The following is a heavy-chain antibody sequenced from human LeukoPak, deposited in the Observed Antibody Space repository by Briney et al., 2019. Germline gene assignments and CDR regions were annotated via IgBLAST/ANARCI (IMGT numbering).Heavy chain of an antibody. D-gene: IGHD5/OR15-5a*01. CDR3: ARGRSAAPCLDY. Sequence: GASVKVSCKASGYTFTSYDVNWVRQATGQGLEWMGWMNANSGNTGYAQRFQGRVTVTRNTSISTAYMELSSLRSEDAAVYYCARGRSAAPCLDYWGQGTLVTVSS. V-gene: IGHV1-8*01. J-gene: IGHJ4*02. CDR2: MNANSGNT. CDR1: GYTFTSYD.